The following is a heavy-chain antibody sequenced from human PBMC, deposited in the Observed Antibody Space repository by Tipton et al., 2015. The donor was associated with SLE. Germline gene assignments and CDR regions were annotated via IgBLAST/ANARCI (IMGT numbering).Heavy chain of an antibody. CDR3: ARDGRGYYYDSSGYFDP. CDR1: GGSISSHY. V-gene: IGHV4-59*11. D-gene: IGHD3-22*01. J-gene: IGHJ5*02. Sequence: TLSLTCTVSGGSISSHYWSWIRQPPGKGLEWIGYIYYSGSTNYNPSLKSRVTISVDTSKNQFSLKLSSVTAADTAVYYCARDGRGYYYDSSGYFDPWGQGTLVTVSS. CDR2: IYYSGST.